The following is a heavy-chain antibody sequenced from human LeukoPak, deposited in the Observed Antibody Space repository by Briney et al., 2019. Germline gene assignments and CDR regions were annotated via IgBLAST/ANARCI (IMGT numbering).Heavy chain of an antibody. J-gene: IGHJ4*02. CDR2: IQSNADGGTP. Sequence: GGSLRLSCAASGFSFMNAWMIWVRQAPGKGLEWVGRIQSNADGGTPDYAAPARGRFTISRDDSKNTLYLQMNSLKTEDTAVYYCTTFYHEYSPYWGRGTLVTVSS. CDR1: GFSFMNAW. CDR3: TTFYHEYSPY. V-gene: IGHV3-15*01. D-gene: IGHD2/OR15-2a*01.